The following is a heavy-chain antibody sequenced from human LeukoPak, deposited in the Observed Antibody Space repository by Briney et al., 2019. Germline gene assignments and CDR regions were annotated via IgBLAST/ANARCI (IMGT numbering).Heavy chain of an antibody. CDR3: GSGYDDNYFDY. CDR2: IYPGDSDT. Sequence: GESLEISCKGSGYSFTSYWIGWVRQMPGKGLEWMGIIYPGDSDTRYSPSFQGQVTISADKSISTAYLQWSSMKASDTAMYYCGSGYDDNYFDYWGQGTLVTVSS. CDR1: GYSFTSYW. D-gene: IGHD5-12*01. J-gene: IGHJ4*02. V-gene: IGHV5-51*01.